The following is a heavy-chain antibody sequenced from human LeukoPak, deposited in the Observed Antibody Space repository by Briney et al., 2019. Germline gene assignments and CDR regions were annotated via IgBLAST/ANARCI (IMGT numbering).Heavy chain of an antibody. V-gene: IGHV4-4*09. CDR3: ARLAYDILTGYSYDYYYLDV. Sequence: SETLSLTCAVSGDSISSYYWTWIRQPPGKGLEWIGDTYISGSPDYNPSLKSRVTISVDTSKNQFSLKLSSVTAADTAVYYCARLAYDILTGYSYDYYYLDVWGKGTTVTVSS. D-gene: IGHD3-9*01. CDR1: GDSISSYY. CDR2: TYISGSP. J-gene: IGHJ6*03.